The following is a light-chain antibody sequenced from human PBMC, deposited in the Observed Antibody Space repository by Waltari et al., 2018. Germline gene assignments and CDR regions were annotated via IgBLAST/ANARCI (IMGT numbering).Light chain of an antibody. CDR1: QDISNY. CDR2: DAS. V-gene: IGKV1-33*01. Sequence: IQLTQSPSPLSASVGDRVTITCQASQDISNYLNWYQQKPGKAPKLLIYDASNLETGVPSRFSGSGSGTDFTFTISSLQPEDIATYYCQQYDNLPLYTFGQGTKLEIK. CDR3: QQYDNLPLYT. J-gene: IGKJ2*01.